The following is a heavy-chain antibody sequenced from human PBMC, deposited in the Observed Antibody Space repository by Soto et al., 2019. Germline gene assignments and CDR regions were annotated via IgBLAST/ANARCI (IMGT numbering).Heavy chain of an antibody. V-gene: IGHV1-69*02. J-gene: IGHJ6*02. CDR3: ARRGMGATYYYYGMDV. CDR2: IIPILGIA. CDR1: GGTFSSYT. Sequence: QVQLVQSGAEVKKPGSSVKVSCKASGGTFSSYTISWVRQAPGQGLEWMGRIIPILGIANYAQKFQGRVTITADKSTSTAYMELSSLRSEDTAVYYCARRGMGATYYYYGMDVWGQGTTVTVSS. D-gene: IGHD1-26*01.